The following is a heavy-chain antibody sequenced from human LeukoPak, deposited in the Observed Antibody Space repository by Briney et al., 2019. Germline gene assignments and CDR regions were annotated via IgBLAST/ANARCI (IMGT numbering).Heavy chain of an antibody. CDR3: ARDTGYSSSWSRVDYYYGMDV. J-gene: IGHJ6*02. Sequence: ASVKVSCKASGGTFSSYAISWVRQAPGQGLEWMGGIIPIFGTANYAQKFQGRVTITADESTSTAYMELSSLRSEDTAVYYCARDTGYSSSWSRVDYYYGMDVWGQGTTVTVSS. D-gene: IGHD6-13*01. V-gene: IGHV1-69*13. CDR2: IIPIFGTA. CDR1: GGTFSSYA.